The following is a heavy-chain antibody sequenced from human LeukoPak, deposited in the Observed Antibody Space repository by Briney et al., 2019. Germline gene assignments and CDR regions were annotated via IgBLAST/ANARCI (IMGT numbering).Heavy chain of an antibody. J-gene: IGHJ4*02. V-gene: IGHV4-34*01. CDR3: ARFRRIAAAGTEYYFDY. CDR1: GGSFGGYY. D-gene: IGHD6-13*01. Sequence: SETLSLTCAVYGGSFGGYYWSWIRQPPGKGLEWIGEINHSGSTNYNPSLKSRVTISVDTSKNQFSLKLSSVTAADTAVYYCARFRRIAAAGTEYYFDYWGQGTLVTVSS. CDR2: INHSGST.